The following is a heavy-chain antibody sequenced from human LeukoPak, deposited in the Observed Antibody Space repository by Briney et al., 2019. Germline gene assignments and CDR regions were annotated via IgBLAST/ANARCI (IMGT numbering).Heavy chain of an antibody. CDR2: IYYSGST. CDR1: GGSISSYY. D-gene: IGHD6-25*01. J-gene: IGHJ3*02. V-gene: IGHV4-59*01. CDR3: ARDRLPFDI. Sequence: PSETLSLTCTVSGGSISSYYWTWIRQPPGKGLEWIGYIYYSGSTNYNPSLKSRVTISVDTSKNQFSLKLTSVTAADTAVYYCARDRLPFDIWGQGTMVTVSS.